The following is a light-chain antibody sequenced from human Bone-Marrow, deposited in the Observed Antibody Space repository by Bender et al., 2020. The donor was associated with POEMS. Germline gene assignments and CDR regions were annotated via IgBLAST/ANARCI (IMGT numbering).Light chain of an antibody. J-gene: IGLJ3*02. CDR2: SND. CDR1: SSNIGTYS. CDR3: ASWDVSLNGWV. V-gene: IGLV1-44*01. Sequence: QSVLTQPPSASATPGQTVTISCSGSSSNIGTYSVNWYQQLPGAAPKLLIYSNDRRPSGVSDRFSGSKSGTSASLAISGLQSEDEAIYYCASWDVSLNGWVFGAGPTLTVL.